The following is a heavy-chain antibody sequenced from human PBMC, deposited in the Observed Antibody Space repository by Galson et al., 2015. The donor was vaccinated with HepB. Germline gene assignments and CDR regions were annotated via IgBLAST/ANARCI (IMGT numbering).Heavy chain of an antibody. CDR2: INAGNGNT. V-gene: IGHV1-3*01. J-gene: IGHJ4*02. CDR1: GYTFTSYA. Sequence: SVKVSCKASGYTFTSYAMHWVRQAPGQRLEWMGWINAGNGNTKYSQKFQGRVTITRDTSASTAYMELSSLRSEDTAVYYCARNRIRGIAVAGLDYWGQGTLVTVSS. D-gene: IGHD6-19*01. CDR3: ARNRIRGIAVAGLDY.